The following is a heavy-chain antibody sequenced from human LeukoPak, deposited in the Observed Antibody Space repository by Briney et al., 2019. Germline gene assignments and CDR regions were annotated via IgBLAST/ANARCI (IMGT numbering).Heavy chain of an antibody. D-gene: IGHD4-17*01. Sequence: GGSLRLSCAGSGFSFSNYYMSWVRQAPGKGLEWVSLIRESGETLYSESVKGGLTISRDNSKNTMYLQMNRLRVEDTAVYFCARDRAVTQDWVEFDPWGQGTLVTVSS. CDR3: ARDRAVTQDWVEFDP. J-gene: IGHJ5*02. V-gene: IGHV3-66*01. CDR1: GFSFSNYY. CDR2: IRESGET.